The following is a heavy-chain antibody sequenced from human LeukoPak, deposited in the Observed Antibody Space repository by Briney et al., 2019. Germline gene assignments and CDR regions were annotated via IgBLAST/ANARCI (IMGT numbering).Heavy chain of an antibody. CDR3: ARGTAALDY. CDR2: ISSSSSYI. Sequence: GGSLRLSCAASGFTFSRYSMNWVPQAPGKGREWVSSISSSSSYIYYADSVKRRFTICRDNATNSLYLQMNSLRAEDTAVYYCARGTAALDYWGEGALVTASP. V-gene: IGHV3-21*01. D-gene: IGHD2-2*01. CDR1: GFTFSRYS. J-gene: IGHJ4*02.